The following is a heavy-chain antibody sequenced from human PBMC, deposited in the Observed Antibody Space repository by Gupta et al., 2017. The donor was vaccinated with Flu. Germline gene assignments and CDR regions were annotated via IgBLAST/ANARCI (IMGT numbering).Heavy chain of an antibody. J-gene: IGHJ4*02. CDR1: GFTFTTYA. Sequence: QVQLVESGGGVVQPGGSLRLSCAASGFTFTTYAMHWVRQAPGKGLGWVAVISRDGSDKHHADSVKGRFTISRDNSKSKLYLQMNSLRTEDTAVYYCAKDPSVAAVYYFGYWGQGTLVTVSS. CDR2: ISRDGSDK. D-gene: IGHD6-13*01. V-gene: IGHV3-30*18. CDR3: AKDPSVAAVYYFGY.